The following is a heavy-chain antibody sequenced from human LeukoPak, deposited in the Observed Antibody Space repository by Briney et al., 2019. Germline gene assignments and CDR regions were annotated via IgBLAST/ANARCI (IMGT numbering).Heavy chain of an antibody. CDR3: ARRDSIAVVPAALNWFDP. CDR2: IHHSGIT. Sequence: SETLSLTCAVYGGSFSGYYWSWIRQSPGRGLEWIGEIHHSGITNYNPSLKSRLTISVDTSKIQFSLKLSSVTAADTAVYYCARRDSIAVVPAALNWFDPWGQGTLVTVSS. J-gene: IGHJ5*02. CDR1: GGSFSGYY. D-gene: IGHD2-2*01. V-gene: IGHV4-34*01.